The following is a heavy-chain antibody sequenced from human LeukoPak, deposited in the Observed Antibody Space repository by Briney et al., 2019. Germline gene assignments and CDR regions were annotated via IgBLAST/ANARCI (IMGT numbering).Heavy chain of an antibody. CDR1: GYTFTGYY. J-gene: IGHJ3*02. D-gene: IGHD6-13*01. V-gene: IGHV1-2*02. CDR3: ARDLSSSSWNPGYAFDI. CDR2: INPNSGGT. Sequence: ASVKVSCKASGYTFTGYYMHWVRQAPGQGLEWMGWINPNSGGTNYAQKFQGRVTMTRDTSISTAYMELSRLRSDDTAVYYCARDLSSSSWNPGYAFDIWGQGTMVTVSS.